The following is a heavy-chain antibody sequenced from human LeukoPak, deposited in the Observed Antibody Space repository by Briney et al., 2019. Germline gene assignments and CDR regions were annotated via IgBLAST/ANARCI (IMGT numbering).Heavy chain of an antibody. V-gene: IGHV3-30*18. Sequence: GGSLRLSCAASGFTFSSYGMHWVRQAPGKGLEWVAVISYDGSNKYYADSVKGRFTISRDNSKNTLYLQKNSLRAEDTAVCYCAKNRDRGVPTYYYDSSGSSHFDLWGRGTLVTVSS. CDR2: ISYDGSNK. CDR3: AKNRDRGVPTYYYDSSGSSHFDL. CDR1: GFTFSSYG. D-gene: IGHD3-22*01. J-gene: IGHJ2*01.